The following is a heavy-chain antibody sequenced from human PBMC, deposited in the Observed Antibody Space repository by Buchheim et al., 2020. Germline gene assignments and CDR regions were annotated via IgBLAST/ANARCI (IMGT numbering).Heavy chain of an antibody. CDR3: AREPKHNITIFGEALFYYYYGMDV. V-gene: IGHV1-46*01. J-gene: IGHJ6*02. CDR1: GYTFTSYY. CDR2: INPSGGST. D-gene: IGHD3-3*01. Sequence: QVQLVQSGAEVKKPGASVKVSCKASGYTFTSYYMHWVRQAPGQGLEWLGIINPSGGSTSYAQKFQGRVTMTRDTSTSTVYMELSSLRSEDTAVYYCAREPKHNITIFGEALFYYYYGMDVWGQGTT.